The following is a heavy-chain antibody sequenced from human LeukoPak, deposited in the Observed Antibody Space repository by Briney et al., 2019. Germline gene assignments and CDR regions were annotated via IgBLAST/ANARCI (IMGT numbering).Heavy chain of an antibody. Sequence: TSVKVSCKASGFTFASSVIQWVRQARGQRLEWIGWIVVGSDYTNSAQKFQERVTLTRDMSATTAYLELSSLRSEDTAVYYCAASGPHYSGLGSSSLFAPWGQGTLVTVSS. D-gene: IGHD3-10*01. CDR3: AASGPHYSGLGSSSLFAP. CDR2: IVVGSDYT. J-gene: IGHJ5*02. CDR1: GFTFASSV. V-gene: IGHV1-58*02.